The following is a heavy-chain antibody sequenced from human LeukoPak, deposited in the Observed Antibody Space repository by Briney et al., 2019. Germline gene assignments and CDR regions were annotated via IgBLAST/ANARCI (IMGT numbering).Heavy chain of an antibody. J-gene: IGHJ4*02. CDR2: INNDGSST. D-gene: IGHD3-22*01. CDR3: ARVRALKITMIVVAPDFDY. CDR1: GLTLSRYW. V-gene: IGHV3-74*01. Sequence: GGSLRLSCAASGLTLSRYWMHWVRQAPGKGLVWISLINNDGSSTTYADSVKGRFTISRDNAKNTLYLQMNSLRAEDTAVYYCARVRALKITMIVVAPDFDYWGQGTLVTVSS.